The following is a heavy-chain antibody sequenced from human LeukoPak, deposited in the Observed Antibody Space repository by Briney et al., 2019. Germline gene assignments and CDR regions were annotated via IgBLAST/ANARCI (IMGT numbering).Heavy chain of an antibody. CDR2: IHYSGST. CDR1: GGSIKTYY. Sequence: SETLSLTCSVSGGSIKTYYWTWIRQPPGKGLEWIGYIHYSGSTDSNPSLMGRVTISLDTSKSQFSLELRSVTAANTAVYYCVRDQSEFDSWGQGTVVTVSS. J-gene: IGHJ4*02. V-gene: IGHV4-59*01. CDR3: VRDQSEFDS.